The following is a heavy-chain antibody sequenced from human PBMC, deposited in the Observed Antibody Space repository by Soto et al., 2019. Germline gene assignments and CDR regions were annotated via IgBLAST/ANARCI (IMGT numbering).Heavy chain of an antibody. V-gene: IGHV3-74*01. CDR2: INGDGTSS. Sequence: EVQLVESGGGLVQPGGSLRLSCAASGLIFGNYWMHWVRQAPGKGLEWVSRINGDGTSSSYADCVKGRFTISRDNAKNTMYLEMNSLRAEDTAIYYCARDTYGLPYWGQGTLVTVSS. CDR1: GLIFGNYW. D-gene: IGHD2-8*01. CDR3: ARDTYGLPY. J-gene: IGHJ4*02.